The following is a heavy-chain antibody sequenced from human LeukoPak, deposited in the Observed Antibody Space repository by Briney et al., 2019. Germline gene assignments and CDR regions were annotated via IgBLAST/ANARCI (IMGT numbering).Heavy chain of an antibody. CDR3: AREEGSGCYDS. CDR1: GYTFTGYY. Sequence: ASVKVSCKASGYTFTGYYMHRVRQAPGQGLEWMGWINPNSGGTNYSQKFQGRVNMTRNTSITTAYMELSRLRSDDTAVYYCAREEGSGCYDSWGQGTRLTVSS. V-gene: IGHV1-2*02. J-gene: IGHJ4*02. CDR2: INPNSGGT. D-gene: IGHD6-19*01.